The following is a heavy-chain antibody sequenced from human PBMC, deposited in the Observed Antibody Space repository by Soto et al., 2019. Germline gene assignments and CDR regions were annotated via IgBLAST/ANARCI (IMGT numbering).Heavy chain of an antibody. J-gene: IGHJ6*02. CDR2: INPSGGST. Sequence: ASVKVSCKASGYTFTSYYMHWVRQAPGQGLEWMGIINPSGGSTSYAQKFQGRVTMTRDTSTSTVYMELRSLRSDDTAVYYCARDHGYCSSTSCYRRPGGYYYYGMDVWGQGTTVTVSS. V-gene: IGHV1-46*01. CDR3: ARDHGYCSSTSCYRRPGGYYYYGMDV. D-gene: IGHD2-2*01. CDR1: GYTFTSYY.